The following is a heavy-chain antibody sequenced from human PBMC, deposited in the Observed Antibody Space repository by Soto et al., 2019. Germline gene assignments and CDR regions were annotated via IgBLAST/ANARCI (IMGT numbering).Heavy chain of an antibody. CDR2: IIPFLNTT. CDR3: ARLESTYFDSSGYYWFDP. D-gene: IGHD3-22*01. V-gene: IGHV1-69*01. CDR1: GCSFNSFA. Sequence: QVQLGQSGAEVKKPGSSVKFSCKASGCSFNSFAVSWMRQSPGQGLEWMGGIIPFLNTTSYAQRFQGRVTITADESTSTAYMELRRLRSQDTAVYYCARLESTYFDSSGYYWFDPWGQGTLVTVSS. J-gene: IGHJ5*02.